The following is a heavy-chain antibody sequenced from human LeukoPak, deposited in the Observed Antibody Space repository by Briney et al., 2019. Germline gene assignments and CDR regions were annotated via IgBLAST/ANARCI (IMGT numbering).Heavy chain of an antibody. V-gene: IGHV3-30-3*01. Sequence: GGSLRLSCAASGFTFSSYAMHWVRQAPGKGLEWVAVISYDGSNKYYADSVKGRFTISRDNSKNTLYLQMNSLRAEDTAVYYCAKDVPTAYFDYWGQGTLVTVSS. CDR2: ISYDGSNK. CDR1: GFTFSSYA. D-gene: IGHD2-2*01. CDR3: AKDVPTAYFDY. J-gene: IGHJ4*02.